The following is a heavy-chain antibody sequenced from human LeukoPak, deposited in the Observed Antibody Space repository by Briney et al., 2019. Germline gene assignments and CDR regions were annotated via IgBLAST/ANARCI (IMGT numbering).Heavy chain of an antibody. D-gene: IGHD2-15*01. CDR3: ARAQGYCSGGSCWGLDY. CDR1: GYTFTGYY. J-gene: IGHJ4*02. CDR2: INPNSGGT. V-gene: IGHV1-2*02. Sequence: ASVKVSCKASGYTFTGYYMHWVRQAPGQGLEWMGWINPNSGGTNYAQKFQGRVTMTRDTSISTAYMELSRLRSDDTAVYYCARAQGYCSGGSCWGLDYWGQGTLVTVSS.